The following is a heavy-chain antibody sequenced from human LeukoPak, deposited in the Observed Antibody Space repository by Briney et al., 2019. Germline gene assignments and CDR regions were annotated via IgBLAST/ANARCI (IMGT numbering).Heavy chain of an antibody. J-gene: IGHJ4*02. CDR3: ARSRYQLLFDFDY. Sequence: PSETLSLTCTVSGGSISSYYWSWIRQPAGKGLEWIGYIYYSGSTNYNPSLKSRVTISVDTSKNQFSLKLSSVTAAGTAVYYCARSRYQLLFDFDYWGQGTLVTVSS. D-gene: IGHD2-2*01. V-gene: IGHV4-59*01. CDR2: IYYSGST. CDR1: GGSISSYY.